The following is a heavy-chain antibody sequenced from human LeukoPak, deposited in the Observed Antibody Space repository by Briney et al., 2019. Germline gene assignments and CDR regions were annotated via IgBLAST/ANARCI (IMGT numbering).Heavy chain of an antibody. CDR2: IYNTGST. V-gene: IGHV4-4*07. CDR3: ARDGGGTGRPFDF. D-gene: IGHD3-16*01. CDR1: GGSISIYY. J-gene: IGHJ4*02. Sequence: SETLSLTCTVSGGSISIYYWNWIRHPAGKGLEWIGRIYNTGSTNYNPSLTSRVTMSVDTSNNSISLNLSPVTAADTAVYSCARDGGGTGRPFDFWGQGTLVTVSS.